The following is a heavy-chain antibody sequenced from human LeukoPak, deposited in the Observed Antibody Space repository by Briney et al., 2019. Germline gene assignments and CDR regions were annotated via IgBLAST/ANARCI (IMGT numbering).Heavy chain of an antibody. Sequence: PGGSLRLSCAASGFTFSNAWMSWVRQAPGKGLEWVGRIKSNTDGGTTDYAAPVKGRFTISRDDSKNTLYLQMNSLKTEDTAVYYCTTYGDYDATFDYWGQGTLVTVSS. D-gene: IGHD4-17*01. V-gene: IGHV3-15*01. CDR2: IKSNTDGGTT. CDR3: TTYGDYDATFDY. CDR1: GFTFSNAW. J-gene: IGHJ4*02.